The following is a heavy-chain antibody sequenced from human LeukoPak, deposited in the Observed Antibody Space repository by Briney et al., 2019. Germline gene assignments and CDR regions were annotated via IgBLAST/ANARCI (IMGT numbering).Heavy chain of an antibody. CDR1: GFTFSSYG. V-gene: IGHV3-33*01. D-gene: IGHD1-14*01. Sequence: GGSLRLSCAASGFTFSSYGMHWVRQAPGKGLEWVAVIWYDGSNKYYADSVKGRFTISRDNSKNTLYLQMNSLRAEDTAVYYCARENPVRRAFDIWGQGTMVTVSS. CDR2: IWYDGSNK. J-gene: IGHJ3*02. CDR3: ARENPVRRAFDI.